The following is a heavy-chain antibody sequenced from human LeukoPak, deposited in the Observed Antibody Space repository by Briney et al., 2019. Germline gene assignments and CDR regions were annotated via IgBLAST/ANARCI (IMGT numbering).Heavy chain of an antibody. D-gene: IGHD5-18*01. J-gene: IGHJ4*02. CDR2: IIPIFGTA. V-gene: IGHV1-69*05. CDR3: ASSLGKGYSYGYFDY. CDR1: GGTFSSYA. Sequence: SVKVSCKASGGTFSSYAISWVRQAPGQGLEWMARIIPIFGTANYAQKVQGRVTITTDESTSTAYMELSSLRSEDTAVYYCASSLGKGYSYGYFDYWGQGTLVTVSS.